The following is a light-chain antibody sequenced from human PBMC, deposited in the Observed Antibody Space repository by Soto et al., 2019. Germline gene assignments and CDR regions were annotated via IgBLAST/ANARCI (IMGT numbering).Light chain of an antibody. J-gene: IGLJ1*01. Sequence: QSVLTQPASVSGSHGHSITISCTETSSDVGGYNYVSWYQQHPGKAPKLMIYDVSNRPSGVSNRFSGSKSGNTASLTISGLQAEDEADYYCSSYTSSSTLVFGTGTKVTVL. V-gene: IGLV2-14*01. CDR1: SSDVGGYNY. CDR2: DVS. CDR3: SSYTSSSTLV.